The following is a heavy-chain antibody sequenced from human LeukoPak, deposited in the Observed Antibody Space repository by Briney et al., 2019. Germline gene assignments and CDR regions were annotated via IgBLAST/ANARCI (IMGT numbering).Heavy chain of an antibody. D-gene: IGHD7-27*01. V-gene: IGHV4-61*02. Sequence: SQTLSLTCTVSGDSISSGDYYWSWIRQPAGKGLEWIGRIYTSGSTNYNPSLKSRVTISVDTSKNQFSLKLSSVTAADTAVYYCARDPGPFWFDPWGQGTLVTVSS. CDR2: IYTSGST. CDR3: ARDPGPFWFDP. CDR1: GDSISSGDYY. J-gene: IGHJ5*02.